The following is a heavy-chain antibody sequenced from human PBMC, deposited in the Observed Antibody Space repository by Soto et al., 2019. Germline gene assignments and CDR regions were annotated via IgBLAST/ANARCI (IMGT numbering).Heavy chain of an antibody. J-gene: IGHJ4*02. D-gene: IGHD6-19*01. V-gene: IGHV3-23*01. CDR3: AKERSSGWSFDY. CDR2: ISGGGDST. Sequence: GGSLRLSCAASEFSFDDYAMSWVRQAPGKGLEWVSGISGGGDSTYYADSVKGRFTVSRDNSKNTLYLQMNSLRAEDTAVFYCAKERSSGWSFDYWGQGTLVTVSS. CDR1: EFSFDDYA.